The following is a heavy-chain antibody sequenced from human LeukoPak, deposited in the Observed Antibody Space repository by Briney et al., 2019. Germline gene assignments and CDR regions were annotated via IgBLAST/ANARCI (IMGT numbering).Heavy chain of an antibody. V-gene: IGHV1-2*02. CDR2: INPNSGGT. J-gene: IGHJ4*02. CDR1: GYTFTGYY. D-gene: IGHD3-22*01. CDR3: ARGINYYDPRAMDFDY. Sequence: ASVKVSCKASGYTFTGYYMHWVRQAPGQGLEWMGWINPNSGGTNYAQKFQGRVTMTRDTSISTAYMELSRLRSDDTAVYYCARGINYYDPRAMDFDYWGQGTLVTVSS.